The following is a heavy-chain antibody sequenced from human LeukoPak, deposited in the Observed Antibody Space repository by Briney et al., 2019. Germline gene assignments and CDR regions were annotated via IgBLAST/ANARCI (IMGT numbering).Heavy chain of an antibody. V-gene: IGHV1-69*06. J-gene: IGHJ4*02. CDR1: GGTFSSYA. Sequence: SVKVSCKASGGTFSSYAISWARQAPGQGLEWMGGIIPIFGTANYAQKFQGRVTITADKSTSTAYMELSSLRSEDTAVYYCARDLGYSYGYGFSPDYWGQGTLVTVSS. D-gene: IGHD5-18*01. CDR3: ARDLGYSYGYGFSPDY. CDR2: IIPIFGTA.